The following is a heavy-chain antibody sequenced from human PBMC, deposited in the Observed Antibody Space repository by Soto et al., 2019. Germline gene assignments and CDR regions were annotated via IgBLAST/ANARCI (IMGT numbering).Heavy chain of an antibody. CDR2: ISHDGSNK. V-gene: IGHV3-30-3*01. J-gene: IGHJ5*02. D-gene: IGHD6-19*01. CDR3: ARDMYSSASVVKWFAP. CDR1: GFSFSSYA. Sequence: QVRLVESGGGVVQPGRSLRLSCTASGFSFSSYAMYWFRQPPGKGLEWVAVISHDGSNKHYADSVKGRVTVSRDNSNQSLALRMNTLRGSDTPMYYCARDMYSSASVVKWFAPWGQGTMVTVSS.